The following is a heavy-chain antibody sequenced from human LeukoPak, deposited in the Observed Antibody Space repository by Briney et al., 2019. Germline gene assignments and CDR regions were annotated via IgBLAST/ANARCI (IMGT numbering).Heavy chain of an antibody. Sequence: PGGSLRLSCAVSGFTFSTYWMSWVRQAPGKGLEWVANIKQDGSEKYYVDSVKGRFTISRGNAKNSLYLQMNSLRAEDTAVYYCARYCSGGACYLGEYYFDYWGQGTLVTVSS. CDR1: GFTFSTYW. D-gene: IGHD2-15*01. CDR2: IKQDGSEK. J-gene: IGHJ4*02. CDR3: ARYCSGGACYLGEYYFDY. V-gene: IGHV3-7*01.